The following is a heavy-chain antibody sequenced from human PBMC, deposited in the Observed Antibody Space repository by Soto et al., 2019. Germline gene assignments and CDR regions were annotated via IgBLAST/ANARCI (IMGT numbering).Heavy chain of an antibody. CDR3: ARDVDTAMANNGDYGMDV. Sequence: ASVKVSCKASGGTFSSYAISWVRQAPGQGLEWMGGIIPIFGTANYAQKFQGRVTITADESTSTAYMELSSLRSEDTAVYYCARDVDTAMANNGDYGMDVWGQGTTVTVSS. D-gene: IGHD5-18*01. CDR1: GGTFSSYA. CDR2: IIPIFGTA. J-gene: IGHJ6*02. V-gene: IGHV1-69*13.